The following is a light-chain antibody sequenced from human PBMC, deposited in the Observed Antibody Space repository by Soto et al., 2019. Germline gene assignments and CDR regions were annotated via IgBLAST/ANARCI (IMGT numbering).Light chain of an antibody. Sequence: QSVLTQPPSVSAAPGQKVTISCSGSSSNIGNNYVSWYQQLPGTAPKLLIYDNNKRPSGIPDRFSGSKSGTSATLGITGRQAGDEADYYCGTWDSSLSAVVLGGGTKLTVL. CDR1: SSNIGNNY. CDR2: DNN. V-gene: IGLV1-51*01. CDR3: GTWDSSLSAVV. J-gene: IGLJ2*01.